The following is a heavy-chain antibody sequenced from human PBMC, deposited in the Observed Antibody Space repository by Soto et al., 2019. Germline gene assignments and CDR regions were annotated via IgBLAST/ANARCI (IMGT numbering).Heavy chain of an antibody. V-gene: IGHV3-23*01. D-gene: IGHD6-13*01. J-gene: IGHJ6*02. Sequence: EVQLLESGGGLVQPGGSLRLSCAASGFTFSSYAMSWVRQAPGNGLEWVSVISGSGDSTYYADSVRGRFTISRDNSKNTLYLQMNSLRAEDTAVYYCAKDRDGAAAGPTKFYGMDVWGQGTTVTVSS. CDR2: ISGSGDST. CDR3: AKDRDGAAAGPTKFYGMDV. CDR1: GFTFSSYA.